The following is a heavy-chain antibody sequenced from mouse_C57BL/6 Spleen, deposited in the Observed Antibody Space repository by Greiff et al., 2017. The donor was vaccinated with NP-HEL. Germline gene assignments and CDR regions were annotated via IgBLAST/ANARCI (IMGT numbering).Heavy chain of an antibody. CDR2: ISSGGGYI. V-gene: IGHV5-9-1*02. Sequence: EVKLVESGEGLVKPGGSLKLSCAASGFTFSSYAMSWVRQTPEKRLEWVAYISSGGGYIYYADTVKGRFTISRDNARNTLYLQMSSLKSEDTAMYYCTRDTSNFYYYARDYGGKGTSVTVSS. D-gene: IGHD2-5*01. CDR3: TRDTSNFYYYARDY. J-gene: IGHJ4*01. CDR1: GFTFSSYA.